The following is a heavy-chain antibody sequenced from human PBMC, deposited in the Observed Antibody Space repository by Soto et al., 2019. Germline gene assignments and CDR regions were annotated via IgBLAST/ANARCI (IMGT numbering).Heavy chain of an antibody. Sequence: ASVKVSCKASGYTFTSYGISWVRQAPGQGLEWMGWISAYNGNTNYAQKLQGRVTMTTDTSTSTAYMELRSLRSDDTAVYYCASYDFWSGYYKSFDYLVQGNLVTSPQ. CDR1: GYTFTSYG. CDR2: ISAYNGNT. CDR3: ASYDFWSGYYKSFDY. V-gene: IGHV1-18*04. J-gene: IGHJ4*02. D-gene: IGHD3-3*01.